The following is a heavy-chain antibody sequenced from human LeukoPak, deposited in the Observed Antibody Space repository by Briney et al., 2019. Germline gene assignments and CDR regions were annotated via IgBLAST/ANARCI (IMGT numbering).Heavy chain of an antibody. CDR1: GFTFSSNG. J-gene: IGHJ4*02. Sequence: GGSPRLSCVASGFTFSSNGMHWVRQAPGKGLEWVTFIQYDGSKKYYADSVKGRFTISRDNSKNTLYLEMNSLRAEDTAVYYCAGDSSGYPADYWGQGTLVTVSS. V-gene: IGHV3-30*02. CDR3: AGDSSGYPADY. D-gene: IGHD3-22*01. CDR2: IQYDGSKK.